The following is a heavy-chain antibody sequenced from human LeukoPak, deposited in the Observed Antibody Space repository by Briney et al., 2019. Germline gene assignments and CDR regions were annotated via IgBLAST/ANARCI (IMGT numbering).Heavy chain of an antibody. Sequence: PAGTLTLTCAAYGFSFSGYAWSWVRQPPGKGLEWIGEINHSGSTNYNPSLKSRVTISVDTSKNQFSLKLSSVTAADTAVYYCARLPRVVRNPSGVWGKGTTVTVSS. CDR3: ARLPRVVRNPSGV. D-gene: IGHD6-6*01. J-gene: IGHJ6*04. V-gene: IGHV4-34*01. CDR2: INHSGST. CDR1: GFSFSGYA.